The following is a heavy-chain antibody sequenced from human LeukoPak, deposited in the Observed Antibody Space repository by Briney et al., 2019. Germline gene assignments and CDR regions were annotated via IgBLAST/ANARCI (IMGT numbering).Heavy chain of an antibody. J-gene: IGHJ4*02. CDR1: GFTFSTYS. D-gene: IGHD1-26*01. CDR3: ARGYAIVGAIYY. Sequence: GGSLRLSCAASGFTFSTYSMKWVRQAPGKGLEWVSYISDSGAMYYADSVRGRFTISRENAQNSLFLQMNSLRAEDTAVYYCARGYAIVGAIYYWGQGTLVTVSS. V-gene: IGHV3-48*01. CDR2: ISDSGAM.